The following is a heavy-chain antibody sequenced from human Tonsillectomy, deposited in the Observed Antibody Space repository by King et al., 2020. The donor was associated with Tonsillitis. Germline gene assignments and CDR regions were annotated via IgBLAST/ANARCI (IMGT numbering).Heavy chain of an antibody. D-gene: IGHD1-1*01. Sequence: VQLQESGPGLVKPLQTLSLTCTVSGGSISSGGDYWSWIRQHPGKGVGWIGDIYYSVSTSYNPSLKSRATISVDTSRNQFSLTLSSVTAADTAVYYCARDGGTGTDFHYWGQGTLVTVSS. CDR3: ARDGGTGTDFHY. V-gene: IGHV4-31*03. CDR2: IYYSVST. J-gene: IGHJ4*02. CDR1: GGSISSGGDY.